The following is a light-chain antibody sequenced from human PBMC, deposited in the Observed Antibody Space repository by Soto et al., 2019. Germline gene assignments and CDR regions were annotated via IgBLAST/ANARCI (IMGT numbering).Light chain of an antibody. CDR3: CSYAGSYSYV. V-gene: IGLV2-11*01. CDR2: DVT. J-gene: IGLJ1*01. CDR1: RSDVGIYDY. Sequence: QSALTQPRSVSGSPGQSVTISCTGTRSDVGIYDYVSWHQQYPGKAPKLMIYDVTKRPSGVPDRFSGSKSGNTASLTISGLQTEDEADYYCCSYAGSYSYVFGTGTKLTVL.